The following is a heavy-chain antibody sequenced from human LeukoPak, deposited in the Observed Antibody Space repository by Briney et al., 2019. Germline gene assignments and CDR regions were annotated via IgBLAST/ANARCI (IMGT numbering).Heavy chain of an antibody. CDR1: GFTFSSYG. D-gene: IGHD3-22*01. CDR3: AKTSYYYDSSGYPNY. CDR2: IRYDGSNK. J-gene: IGHJ4*02. V-gene: IGHV3-30*02. Sequence: PGGPLRLSCAASGFTFSSYGMHWVRQAPGKGLEWVAFIRYDGSNKYYADSVKGRFTISRDNSKNTLYLQMNSLRAEDTAVYYCAKTSYYYDSSGYPNYWGQGTLVTVSS.